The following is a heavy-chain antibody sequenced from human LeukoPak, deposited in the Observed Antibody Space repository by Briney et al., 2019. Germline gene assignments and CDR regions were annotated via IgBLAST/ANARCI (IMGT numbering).Heavy chain of an antibody. CDR2: VYSSGVG. CDR1: GGSITGYY. CDR3: AREEFLREIDSSGYFVY. J-gene: IGHJ4*02. D-gene: IGHD3-22*01. V-gene: IGHV4-4*07. Sequence: KPSETLSLTCTVSGGSITGYYWNWIRQPAGQGLEWLGRVYSSGVGNYNPSLTSRVTMSVDTSKNQFSLKLTSLTAADTAVYYCAREEFLREIDSSGYFVYWGQGTLVTVSS.